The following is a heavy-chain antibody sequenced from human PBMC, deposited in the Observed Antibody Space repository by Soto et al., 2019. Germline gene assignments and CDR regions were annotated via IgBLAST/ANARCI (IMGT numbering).Heavy chain of an antibody. CDR3: AKDRTTMEVTIFGVVIITFGY. Sequence: GGSLRLSCAASGFTFSSYAMSWVRQAPGKGLEWVSAISGSGGSTYYADSVKDRFTISRDNSKNTLYLQMNSLRAEDTAVYYCAKDRTTMEVTIFGVVIITFGYWGQGTLVTVSS. CDR2: ISGSGGST. J-gene: IGHJ4*02. V-gene: IGHV3-23*01. D-gene: IGHD3-3*01. CDR1: GFTFSSYA.